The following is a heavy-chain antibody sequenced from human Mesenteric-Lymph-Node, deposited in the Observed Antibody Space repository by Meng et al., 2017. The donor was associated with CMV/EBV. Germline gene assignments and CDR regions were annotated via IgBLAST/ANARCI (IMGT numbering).Heavy chain of an antibody. J-gene: IGHJ4*02. CDR2: VSDSGATT. V-gene: IGHV3-23*01. CDR3: AKGEWELPTYFDS. D-gene: IGHD1-26*01. CDR1: GFTFSSYA. Sequence: GGSLRLSCAASGFTFSSYAMTWVRQAPGKGLEWVSTVSDSGATTFYGDSVKGRFTISRDNSKNTLYLQLNSLSAEDTAFYYCAKGEWELPTYFDSWGQGTLVTVSS.